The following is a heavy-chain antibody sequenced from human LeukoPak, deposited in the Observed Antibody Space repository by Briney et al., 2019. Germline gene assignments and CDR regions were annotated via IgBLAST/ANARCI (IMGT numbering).Heavy chain of an antibody. CDR1: GGSISSSNW. V-gene: IGHV4-59*08. J-gene: IGHJ4*02. CDR2: IYYSGST. Sequence: SETLSLTCAVSGGSISSSNWWSWIRQPPGKGLEWIGYIYYSGSTNYNPSLKSRVTISVDTSKNQFSLKLSSVTAADTAVYYCASMTMVRYQRFYFDYWGQGTLVTVSS. CDR3: ASMTMVRYQRFYFDY. D-gene: IGHD3-10*01.